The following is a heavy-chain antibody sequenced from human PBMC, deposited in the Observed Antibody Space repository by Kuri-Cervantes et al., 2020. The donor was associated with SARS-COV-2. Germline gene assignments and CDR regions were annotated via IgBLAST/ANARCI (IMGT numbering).Heavy chain of an antibody. V-gene: IGHV4-39*01. CDR2: VYFSGLT. J-gene: IGHJ4*02. Sequence: SETLSLTCTVSSGSTTHTSYYWGWIRQPPGKGLEWIGAVYFSGLTYYNPSLKSRVTISIDTPKNQFSLKLNSVTAADTAVYFCARLVIVTGANWNFYFDHWGQGTLVTVSS. CDR3: ARLVIVTGANWNFYFDH. CDR1: SGSTTHTSYY. D-gene: IGHD1-7*01.